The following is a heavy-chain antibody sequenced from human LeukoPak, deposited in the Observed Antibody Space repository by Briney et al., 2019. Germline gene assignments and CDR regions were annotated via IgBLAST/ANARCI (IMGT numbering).Heavy chain of an antibody. V-gene: IGHV3-23*01. D-gene: IGHD3-10*01. CDR3: AKEEALLWFGEPPRGYFDY. CDR2: ISGSGGST. CDR1: GFTFSSYS. J-gene: IGHJ4*02. Sequence: GGSLRLSCAASGFTFSSYSMNWVRQAPGKGLEWVSAISGSGGSTYYADSVKGRFTISRDNSKNTLYLQMNSLRAEDTAVYYCAKEEALLWFGEPPRGYFDYWGQGTLVTVSS.